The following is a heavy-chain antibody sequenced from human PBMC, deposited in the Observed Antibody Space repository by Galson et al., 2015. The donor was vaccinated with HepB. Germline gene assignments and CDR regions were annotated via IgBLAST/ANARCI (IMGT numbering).Heavy chain of an antibody. CDR3: ARDFKSATSSQINF. CDR1: GFNFRIFG. J-gene: IGHJ4*02. CDR2: VSGSNTYI. D-gene: IGHD6-6*01. V-gene: IGHV3-21*01. Sequence: SLRLSCAASGFNFRIFGMNWVRQAPGKGLEWVASVSGSNTYIFYADSVKGRFTISGDDAKNSVFLLMNTLGADDTTLYYSARDFKSATSSQINFWGQGTLLTVSS.